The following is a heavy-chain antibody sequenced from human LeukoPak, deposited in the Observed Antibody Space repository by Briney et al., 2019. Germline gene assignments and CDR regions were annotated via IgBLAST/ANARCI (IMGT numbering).Heavy chain of an antibody. J-gene: IGHJ4*02. CDR3: ATVGMGATIGY. Sequence: PGRSLRLSCAASGFTFSNYDMHWVRQAPGKGLVWVSRINSDGRSTNYADSVRGRFTISRDNAQNTLYLQMNSLRVEDTAVYYCATVGMGATIGYWGQGTLVTVSS. CDR2: INSDGRST. CDR1: GFTFSNYD. V-gene: IGHV3-74*01. D-gene: IGHD1-26*01.